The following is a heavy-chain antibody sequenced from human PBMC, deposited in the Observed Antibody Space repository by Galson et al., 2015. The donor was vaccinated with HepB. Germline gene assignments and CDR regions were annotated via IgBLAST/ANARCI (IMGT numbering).Heavy chain of an antibody. CDR2: VSASGGGA. J-gene: IGHJ4*02. D-gene: IGHD3-3*01. CDR1: GFTFSSYA. Sequence: SLRLSCAASGFTFSSYAMHWVRQAPGKGLEWVSSVSASGGGAHYADSVKGRFAVSRDNSKNTLYLQMNSLRAEDTAVYYCAKPPWTVFVVVSRKSYYFDHWGRGTLVTVSS. V-gene: IGHV3-23*01. CDR3: AKPPWTVFVVVSRKSYYFDH.